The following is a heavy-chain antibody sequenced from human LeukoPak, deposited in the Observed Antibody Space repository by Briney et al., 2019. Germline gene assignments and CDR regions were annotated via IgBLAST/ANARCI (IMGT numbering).Heavy chain of an antibody. Sequence: GGSLRLSCAASGFTFSSYSMNWVRQAPGKGLEWVSSISSSSSYIYYADSVKGRFTISRDNAKNSLYLQMNSLRAEDTAVYYCARDSYGGNSSPLDYWGQGTLVTVSS. J-gene: IGHJ4*02. CDR3: ARDSYGGNSSPLDY. D-gene: IGHD4-23*01. V-gene: IGHV3-21*01. CDR2: ISSSSSYI. CDR1: GFTFSSYS.